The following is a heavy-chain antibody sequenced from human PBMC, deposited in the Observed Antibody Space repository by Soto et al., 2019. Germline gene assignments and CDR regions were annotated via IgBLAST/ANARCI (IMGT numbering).Heavy chain of an antibody. CDR1: GGSISSSSYY. CDR3: ARIPIRWQLVRSFGGENWFDP. V-gene: IGHV4-39*01. CDR2: IYYSGST. D-gene: IGHD6-6*01. Sequence: PSETLSLTCTVSGGSISSSSYYWGWIRQPPGKGLEWIGSIYYSGSTYYNPSLKSRVTISVDTSKNQFSLKLSSVTAADTAVYYCARIPIRWQLVRSFGGENWFDPWGQGTLVTVSS. J-gene: IGHJ5*02.